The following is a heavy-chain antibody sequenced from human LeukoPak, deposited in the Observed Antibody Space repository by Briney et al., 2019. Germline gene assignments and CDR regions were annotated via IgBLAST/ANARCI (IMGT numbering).Heavy chain of an antibody. CDR1: GFTFSDYY. J-gene: IGHJ4*02. Sequence: RPGGSLRLSCAASGFTFSDYYMSWIRQAPGKGLGWVSYISSSGSTIYYADSVKGRSTISRDNAKNSLYLQMNSLRAEDTAVYYCARDPSGSTLDYWGQGTLVTVSS. CDR2: ISSSGSTI. V-gene: IGHV3-11*04. D-gene: IGHD1/OR15-1a*01. CDR3: ARDPSGSTLDY.